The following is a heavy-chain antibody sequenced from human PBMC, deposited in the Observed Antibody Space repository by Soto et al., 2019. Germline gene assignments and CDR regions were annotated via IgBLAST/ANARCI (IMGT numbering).Heavy chain of an antibody. V-gene: IGHV1-2*04. CDR1: GYTFTGYY. J-gene: IGHJ3*02. D-gene: IGHD1-26*01. CDR2: INPNSGGT. Sequence: ASVKVSCKASGYTFTGYYMHWVRQAPGQGLEWMGWINPNSGGTNYAQKFQGWVTMTRDTSISTAYMELSRLRSDDAAVYYCARRVGARDSFDAFDIWGQGTMVTVSS. CDR3: ARRVGARDSFDAFDI.